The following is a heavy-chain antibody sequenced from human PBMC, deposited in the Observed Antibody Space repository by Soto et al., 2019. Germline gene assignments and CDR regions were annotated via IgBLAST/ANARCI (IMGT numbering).Heavy chain of an antibody. CDR2: TSYDGSNK. CDR1: GYVFNHYG. Sequence: QVQLVESGGGVVQPGRSLRLSCAASGYVFNHYGLHWVRQAPGKGLEWLTLTSYDGSNKQYADSVKGRFTISRDDSKNPVYLPMDSLGVDDKAVYYCARWGGSGSSGYYIYPWGQGTLVTVSS. J-gene: IGHJ5*02. CDR3: ARWGGSGSSGYYIYP. D-gene: IGHD3-10*01. V-gene: IGHV3-33*01.